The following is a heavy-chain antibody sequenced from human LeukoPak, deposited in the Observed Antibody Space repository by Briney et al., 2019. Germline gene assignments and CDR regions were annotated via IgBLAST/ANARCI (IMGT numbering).Heavy chain of an antibody. D-gene: IGHD6-19*01. J-gene: IGHJ4*02. CDR3: AKIGPYSSGLTDY. V-gene: IGHV3-30*18. CDR2: ISYDGSNK. CDR1: GFSFSSYW. Sequence: SLRLSCAASGFSFSSYWMIWVRQAPGKGLEWVAVISYDGSNKYYADSVKGRFTISRDNSKNTLYLQMNSLRAEDTAVYYCAKIGPYSSGLTDYWGQGTLVTVSS.